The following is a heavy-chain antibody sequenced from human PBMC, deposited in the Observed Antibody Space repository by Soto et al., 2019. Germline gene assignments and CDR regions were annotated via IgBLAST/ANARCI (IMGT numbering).Heavy chain of an antibody. J-gene: IGHJ4*02. CDR1: GVTFTTYA. CDR2: IVGVSGER. V-gene: IGHV1-69*06. CDR3: AILPQSGTYFKYDF. D-gene: IGHD6-25*01. Sequence: QVRLVQSEAEVKKPGSSVEVSCRASGVTFTTYAYNWLRQAPGRGLEWVGGIVGVSGERKYAQQFQDRVSITADRSTGTTYLALSSLTPEDTAVDYCAILPQSGTYFKYDFWGQGTVVTVSS.